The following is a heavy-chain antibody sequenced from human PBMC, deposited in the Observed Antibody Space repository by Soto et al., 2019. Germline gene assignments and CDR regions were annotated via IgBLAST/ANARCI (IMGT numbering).Heavy chain of an antibody. CDR1: GGTFSTYA. D-gene: IGHD6-19*01. V-gene: IGHV1-69*01. CDR2: IIPLFGTA. J-gene: IGHJ4*02. Sequence: QVPLEQSGAEVKQPGSSVRVSCKTSGGTFSTYAINWVRQAPGQGLEWMGAIIPLFGTADYSQKFQGRVTITADESTSTAYMELSSLRSDDTAVYFCAGPKGTYSSGYYYFDFWGQGTLVTVSS. CDR3: AGPKGTYSSGYYYFDF.